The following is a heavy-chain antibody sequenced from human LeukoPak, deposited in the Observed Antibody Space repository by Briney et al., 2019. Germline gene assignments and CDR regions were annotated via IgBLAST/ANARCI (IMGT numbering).Heavy chain of an antibody. CDR3: TAQEGVIVVVIDWFDP. Sequence: GGSLRLSCAASGFTFSNAWMSWVRQAPGKGLEWVGRIKSKTDGGTTDYAAPVKGRFTISRDDSKNTLYLQMNSLKTEDTAVYYCTAQEGVIVVVIDWFDPWGQGTLVTVSS. J-gene: IGHJ5*02. V-gene: IGHV3-15*01. CDR1: GFTFSNAW. CDR2: IKSKTDGGTT. D-gene: IGHD3-22*01.